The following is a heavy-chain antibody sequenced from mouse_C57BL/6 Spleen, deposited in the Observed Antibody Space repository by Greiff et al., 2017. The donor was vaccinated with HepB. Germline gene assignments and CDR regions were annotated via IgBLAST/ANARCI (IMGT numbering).Heavy chain of an antibody. CDR3: AREYWYFDV. J-gene: IGHJ1*03. V-gene: IGHV5-4*03. CDR2: ISDGGSYT. Sequence: EVMLVASGGGLVKPGGSLKLSCAASGFTFSSYAMSWVRQTPEKRLEWVATISDGGSYTYYPDNVKGRFTISRDNAKNNLYLQMSHLKSEDTAMYYCAREYWYFDVWGTGTTVTVSS. CDR1: GFTFSSYA.